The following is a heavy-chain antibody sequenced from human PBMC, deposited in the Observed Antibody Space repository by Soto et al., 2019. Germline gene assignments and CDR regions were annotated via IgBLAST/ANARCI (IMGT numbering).Heavy chain of an antibody. CDR3: ARDRVHVDQNSRGTLYYYYGMDV. D-gene: IGHD3-16*01. CDR2: ISSSSSTI. V-gene: IGHV3-48*02. Sequence: GGSLRLSCAASGFTFSSYSMNWVRQAPGKGLEWVSYISSSSSTIYYADSVKGRFTISRDNAKNSLYLQMNSLRDEDTAVYYCARDRVHVDQNSRGTLYYYYGMDVWGQGTTVTVSS. J-gene: IGHJ6*02. CDR1: GFTFSSYS.